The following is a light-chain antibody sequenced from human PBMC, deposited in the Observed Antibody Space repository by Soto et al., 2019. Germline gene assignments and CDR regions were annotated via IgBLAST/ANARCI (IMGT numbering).Light chain of an antibody. CDR3: QQTYSLPPDIT. CDR2: AAS. CDR1: HNIDTY. V-gene: IGKV1-39*01. Sequence: IQMTQSPSSLSASVGDRVTITCRASHNIDTYLNWYQQKPGKAPNLLIYAASSLQSGVPSRFSGSGSGTDFTLTISSLQPEDFATYYCQQTYSLPPDITFGQGTRLDIK. J-gene: IGKJ5*01.